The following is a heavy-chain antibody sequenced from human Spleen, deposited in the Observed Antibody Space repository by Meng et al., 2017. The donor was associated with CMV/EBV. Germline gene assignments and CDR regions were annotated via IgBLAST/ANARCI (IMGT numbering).Heavy chain of an antibody. J-gene: IGHJ5*02. CDR1: SISNDKYY. D-gene: IGHD1-26*01. CDR2: IYHSGTT. CDR3: ARTTPIVGASLGWFDP. Sequence: SISNDKYYWNWIRQHPGKGLEWIGDIYHSGTTYYNPSLKSRVTISVDTSKNQFSLKLNSVTAADTAVYFCARTTPIVGASLGWFDPWGQGTLVTVSS. V-gene: IGHV4-30-4*05.